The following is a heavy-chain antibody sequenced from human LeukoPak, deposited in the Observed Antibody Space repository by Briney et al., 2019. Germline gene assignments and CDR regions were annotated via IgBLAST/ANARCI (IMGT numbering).Heavy chain of an antibody. CDR2: INPSGGST. D-gene: IGHD5-18*01. J-gene: IGHJ3*02. CDR1: GYTFTSCY. Sequence: GASVKVSCKASGYTFTSCYMHWVRQAPGQGLEWMGIINPSGGSTSYAQKFQGRVTITADESTSTAYMELSSLRSEDTAVYYCARVAGYSYGLWAFDIWGQGTMVTVSS. V-gene: IGHV1-46*01. CDR3: ARVAGYSYGLWAFDI.